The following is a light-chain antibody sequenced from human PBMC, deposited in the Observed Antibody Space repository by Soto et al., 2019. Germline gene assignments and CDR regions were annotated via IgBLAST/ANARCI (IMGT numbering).Light chain of an antibody. Sequence: QSALTQPASVSASPGQSITISCTGTSGDVGGYNYVSWYQQHPGKAPKLLIYDVSNRPSGVSDRFSGSKSGDTASLTISGLQAEDEADYYCSSYTSSNTFVFGTGTKVT. J-gene: IGLJ1*01. CDR2: DVS. CDR1: SGDVGGYNY. CDR3: SSYTSSNTFV. V-gene: IGLV2-14*01.